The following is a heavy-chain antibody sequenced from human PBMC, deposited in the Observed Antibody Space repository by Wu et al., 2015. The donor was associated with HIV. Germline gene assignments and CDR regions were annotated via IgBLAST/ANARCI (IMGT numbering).Heavy chain of an antibody. Sequence: QMQLLQSGAEVRPPGASVKVSCKTSGYSFIDFYIHWVRQAPGQGLEWMGWINPTSGGSRSSQKFQGRISMTADTTLKTAYMELSRLEFGDTAVYYCAKLADYYGSENGPLEIWGQGTTVIVSS. CDR1: GYSFIDFY. CDR3: AKLADYYGSENGPLEI. CDR2: INPTSGGS. V-gene: IGHV1-2*02. D-gene: IGHD3-10*01. J-gene: IGHJ3*02.